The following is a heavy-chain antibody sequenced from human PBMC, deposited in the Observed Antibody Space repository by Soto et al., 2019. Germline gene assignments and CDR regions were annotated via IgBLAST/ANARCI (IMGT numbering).Heavy chain of an antibody. Sequence: QVQLQESGPGLVKPSETLSLTCTVSGASVNDYYWNWVRQPLGKGLEWIGFIHYNGSRIFHPSLQSRVTMAVDVSQNQFSLRLTSGTAADTAIYYCARWGHPAVKAFDIWGQGTTVTVSS. CDR3: ARWGHPAVKAFDI. V-gene: IGHV4-59*02. D-gene: IGHD3-16*01. CDR2: IHYNGSR. CDR1: GASVNDYY. J-gene: IGHJ3*02.